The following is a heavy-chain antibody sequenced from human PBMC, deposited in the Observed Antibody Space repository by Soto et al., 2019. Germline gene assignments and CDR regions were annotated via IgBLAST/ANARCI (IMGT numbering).Heavy chain of an antibody. D-gene: IGHD3-10*01. Sequence: EMQLLESGGGLVRPGGSLRLSCAASTFTFKKYVMSWVRQSPGKGLEWVSAITGTGGATYYDESVKGRFTISRDNSNNTPFLQMTTLRVEDTAVYSCATGAPPPPSVYYGLELWRQGTTVTVS. V-gene: IGHV3-23*01. CDR2: ITGTGGAT. CDR3: ATGAPPPPSVYYGLEL. J-gene: IGHJ6*02. CDR1: TFTFKKYV.